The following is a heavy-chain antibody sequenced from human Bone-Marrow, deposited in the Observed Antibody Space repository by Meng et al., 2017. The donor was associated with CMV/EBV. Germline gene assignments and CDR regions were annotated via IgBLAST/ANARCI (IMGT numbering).Heavy chain of an antibody. CDR3: ARDRGDV. Sequence: SETLSLTCTVSGGSISSSSYYWGWIRQPPGKGLEWIGSIYSSGSTYYNPSLKSRVTISVDTSKNQFSLKLSSVTAADTAVYYCARDRGDVWGQGTTVTVSS. J-gene: IGHJ6*02. CDR1: GGSISSSSYY. V-gene: IGHV4-39*07. CDR2: IYSSGST.